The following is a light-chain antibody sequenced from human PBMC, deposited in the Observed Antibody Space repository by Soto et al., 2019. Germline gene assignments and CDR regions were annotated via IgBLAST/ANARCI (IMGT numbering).Light chain of an antibody. V-gene: IGLV2-14*01. CDR1: SNDVGGYNY. J-gene: IGLJ1*01. Sequence: HSALTQPASVSGSPGQSITISCTGTSNDVGGYNYVSWFQQHPGKAPKLLIFEVSNRPSGGSHRFSGSKSGNTASLTISWLQAEDEADYYCSSFTSTSTFVFGTGTKLTVL. CDR3: SSFTSTSTFV. CDR2: EVS.